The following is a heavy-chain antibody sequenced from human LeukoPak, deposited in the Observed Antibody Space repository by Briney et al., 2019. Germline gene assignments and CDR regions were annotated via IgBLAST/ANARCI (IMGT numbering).Heavy chain of an antibody. CDR3: ARADCSSTSCYELDY. CDR2: ISSSDTTI. Sequence: KAGGSLRLPCAGSGFTFSDYYMSWIRQAPGKGLEWVSYISSSDTTIYYADSVKGRFTISRDNAQKSLYLQMNTLRADDTAVYYCARADCSSTSCYELDYWGQGTLVTVSS. J-gene: IGHJ4*02. V-gene: IGHV3-11*04. D-gene: IGHD2-2*01. CDR1: GFTFSDYY.